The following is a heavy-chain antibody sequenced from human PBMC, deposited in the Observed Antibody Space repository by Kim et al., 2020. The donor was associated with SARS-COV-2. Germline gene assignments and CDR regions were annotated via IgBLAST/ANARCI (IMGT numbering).Heavy chain of an antibody. CDR1: GGSISSYY. CDR2: IYYSGST. J-gene: IGHJ4*02. D-gene: IGHD6-19*01. CDR3: ARGDKYSSGWYVDY. Sequence: SETLSLTCTVSGGSISSYYWSWIRQPPGKGLEWIGYIYYSGSTNYNPSLKSRVTLSVDTSKNQFSLKLSSVTAADTAVYYCARGDKYSSGWYVDYWGQGTLVTVSS. V-gene: IGHV4-59*01.